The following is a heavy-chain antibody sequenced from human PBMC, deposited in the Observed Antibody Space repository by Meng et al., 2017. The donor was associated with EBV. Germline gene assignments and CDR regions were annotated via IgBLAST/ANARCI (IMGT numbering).Heavy chain of an antibody. J-gene: IGHJ5*02. D-gene: IGHD3-22*01. CDR1: GYTFTSYD. V-gene: IGHV1-8*01. CDR3: ARGPYYYDSSGYYYGEFDP. CDR2: MNPNSGNT. Sequence: VQRVQAGAEVKRTGASVKVSCKAFGYTFTSYDTNWVRQATGQGLEWMGWMNPNSGNTGYAQKFQGRVTMTRNTSISTAYMELSSLRSEDTAVYCCARGPYYYDSSGYYYGEFDPWGQGTLVTVSS.